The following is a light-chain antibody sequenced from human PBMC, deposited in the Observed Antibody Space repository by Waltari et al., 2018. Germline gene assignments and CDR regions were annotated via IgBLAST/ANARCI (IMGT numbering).Light chain of an antibody. J-gene: IGKJ5*01. CDR1: QTIYTN. V-gene: IGKV3-15*01. CDR2: RAS. CDR3: QQYNVWPPIT. Sequence: EVVMTQSPATLSVSPGERATLSCRASQTIYTNLAWYQQSPGQPPRLLIYRASARASGVPARFSGSGSGTEFTLTISSLQSEDSAVYYCQQYNVWPPITFGQGTRLEFK.